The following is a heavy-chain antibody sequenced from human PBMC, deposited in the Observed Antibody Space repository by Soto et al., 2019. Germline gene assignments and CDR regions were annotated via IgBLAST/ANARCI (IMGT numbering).Heavy chain of an antibody. D-gene: IGHD6-13*01. CDR3: ARDQGVAAAGITWFDP. CDR2: IHSSGST. V-gene: IGHV4-4*07. CDR1: GASMNSYH. Sequence: HVQLQASGPGLVKPSETLSLTCTVSGASMNSYHWSWIRQPAGKGLEWIGHIHSSGSTNYNPSLKSRVTMSVDTSKNQFSLRLISLTAADTAVYYCARDQGVAAAGITWFDPWGQGSLVTVSS. J-gene: IGHJ5*02.